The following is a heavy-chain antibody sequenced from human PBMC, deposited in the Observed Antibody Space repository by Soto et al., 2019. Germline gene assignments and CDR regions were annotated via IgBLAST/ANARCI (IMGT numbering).Heavy chain of an antibody. Sequence: SETLSLTCTVSGGSISSYHWSWIRQSPGKGLEWIGYVFYTGSTKYNPALKRRVTISVDTSKNQFSLKLSSVSAADTGLYYCARSYSGTFYGYDTWGQGILVTVSS. CDR2: VFYTGST. CDR3: ARSYSGTFYGYDT. D-gene: IGHD1-26*01. V-gene: IGHV4-59*01. J-gene: IGHJ5*02. CDR1: GGSISSYH.